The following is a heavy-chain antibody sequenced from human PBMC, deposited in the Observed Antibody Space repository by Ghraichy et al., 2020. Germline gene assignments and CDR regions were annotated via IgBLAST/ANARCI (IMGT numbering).Heavy chain of an antibody. V-gene: IGHV1-18*01. Sequence: ASVKVSCKASGYTFTSYGISWVRQAPGQGLEWMGWISAYNGNTNYAQKPQCRVTMTTDTSTSTAYMELRSLRSDDTAVYYCARTSGSSYLGLDAFDIWGQGTMVTVSS. J-gene: IGHJ3*02. CDR2: ISAYNGNT. D-gene: IGHD1-26*01. CDR3: ARTSGSSYLGLDAFDI. CDR1: GYTFTSYG.